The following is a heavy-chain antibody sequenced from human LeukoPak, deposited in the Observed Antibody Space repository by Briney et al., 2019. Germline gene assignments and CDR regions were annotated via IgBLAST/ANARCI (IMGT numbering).Heavy chain of an antibody. D-gene: IGHD4-23*01. CDR3: ARESTAVTASYVDH. CDR2: ISPYNGNT. V-gene: IGHV1-18*01. Sequence: GASVKVSCKSAGYSFTIYGISWVRQAPGQGLEWMGWISPYNGNTNYAQKLQGRVTMTTETSTSTAYMELRSLRSDDTAVYYCARESTAVTASYVDHWGQGTLVTVSS. CDR1: GYSFTIYG. J-gene: IGHJ4*02.